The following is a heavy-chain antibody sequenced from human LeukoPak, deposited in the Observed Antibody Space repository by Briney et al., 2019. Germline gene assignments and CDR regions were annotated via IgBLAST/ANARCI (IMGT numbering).Heavy chain of an antibody. D-gene: IGHD4-23*01. V-gene: IGHV4-31*03. J-gene: IGHJ4*02. CDR2: IYYSGTT. CDR3: AKRSANSGYFDY. CDR1: GGSISSGGYY. Sequence: SQTLSLTCTVSGGSISSGGYYWSWIRQHPGKGLEWIGYIYYSGTTYYNPSLKGRVTISVDTSKNQFSLNLSSVADADTAVYYCAKRSANSGYFDYWGQGTLVTVSS.